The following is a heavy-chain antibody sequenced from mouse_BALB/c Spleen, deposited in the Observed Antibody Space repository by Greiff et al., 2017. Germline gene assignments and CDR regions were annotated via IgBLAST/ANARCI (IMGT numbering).Heavy chain of an antibody. Sequence: VQLQESGAELVRPGASVTLSCKASGYTFTDYEMHWVKQTPVHGLEWIGAIDPETGGTAYNQKFKGKATLTADKSSSTAYMELRSLTSEDSAVYYCTRNYYGSLPWFAYWGQGTLVTVSA. J-gene: IGHJ3*01. CDR3: TRNYYGSLPWFAY. CDR2: IDPETGGT. D-gene: IGHD1-1*01. CDR1: GYTFTDYE. V-gene: IGHV1-15*01.